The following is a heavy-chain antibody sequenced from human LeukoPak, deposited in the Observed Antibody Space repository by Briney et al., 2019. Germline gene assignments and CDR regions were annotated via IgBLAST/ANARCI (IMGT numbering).Heavy chain of an antibody. CDR1: GSTVSSNY. CDR2: IYSGGTT. CDR3: AREDYGDYAVHY. Sequence: PGGSLRLSCAASGSTVSSNYMNWVRQAPGKGLEWVSVIYSGGTTYYADSVKGRFTISGDNSKNTLYLQMNSLRAEDTAVYYCAREDYGDYAVHYWGQGTLVTVSS. V-gene: IGHV3-66*01. J-gene: IGHJ4*02. D-gene: IGHD4-17*01.